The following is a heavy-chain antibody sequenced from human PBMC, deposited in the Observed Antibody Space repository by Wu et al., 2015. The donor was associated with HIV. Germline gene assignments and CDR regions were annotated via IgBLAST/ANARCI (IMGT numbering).Heavy chain of an antibody. CDR1: GDTFSTST. CDR2: IIPIFGKP. J-gene: IGHJ3*01. V-gene: IGHV1-69*12. Sequence: QVHLVQSGAEVKKPRSSVKVSCKASGDTFSTSTFTWVRQTPGQGLQWMGGIIPIFGKPHYARRFQGEVTITADESTSTVYMELRSLKSEDTAIYYCARDLWNYDLLTGYPRNGAFDLWGRGTRVTVSS. CDR3: ARDLWNYDLLTGYPRNGAFDL. D-gene: IGHD3-9*01.